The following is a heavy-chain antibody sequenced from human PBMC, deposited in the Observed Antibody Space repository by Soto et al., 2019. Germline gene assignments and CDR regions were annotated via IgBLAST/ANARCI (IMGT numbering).Heavy chain of an antibody. V-gene: IGHV3-74*01. J-gene: IGHJ6*02. D-gene: IGHD3-9*01. CDR2: INSDGSST. CDR1: GFTFSSYW. CDR3: EREYYDILTGSYPYYYYGMDV. Sequence: PGGSLRLSCAASGFTFSSYWMHWVRQAPGKGLVWVSRINSDGSSTSYADSVKGRFTISRDNAKNTLYLQMNSLRAEDTAVYYCEREYYDILTGSYPYYYYGMDVWGQGTTVTVSS.